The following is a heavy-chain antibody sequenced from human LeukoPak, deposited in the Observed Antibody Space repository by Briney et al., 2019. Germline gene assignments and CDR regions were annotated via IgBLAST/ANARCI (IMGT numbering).Heavy chain of an antibody. J-gene: IGHJ1*01. CDR1: GFTFSSYS. V-gene: IGHV3-48*01. CDR2: ISSSSSTI. CDR3: ARALSGSRAEYFQH. Sequence: GGSLRLSCAASGFTFSSYSMNWVRQAPGKGLEWVSYISSSSSTIYYADSVKGRFTISRENAKNSLYLQMNSLRAEDTAVYYCARALSGSRAEYFQHWGQGTLVTVSS. D-gene: IGHD3-10*01.